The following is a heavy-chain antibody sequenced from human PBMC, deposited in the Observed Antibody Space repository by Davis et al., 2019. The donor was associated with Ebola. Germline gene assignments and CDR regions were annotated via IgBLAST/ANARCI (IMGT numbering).Heavy chain of an antibody. CDR2: VYHSGTT. D-gene: IGHD6-6*01. CDR3: ARHWSSSSGFDY. CDR1: GGSIYNYY. Sequence: MPSETLSLTCTVSGGSIYNYYWSWIRQPPGKGLEWIGYVYHSGTTYYNPSLKSRVAISVDTSKNQFSLKLSSVTAADTAVYYCARHWSSSSGFDYWGQGTLVTVSS. J-gene: IGHJ4*02. V-gene: IGHV4-59*08.